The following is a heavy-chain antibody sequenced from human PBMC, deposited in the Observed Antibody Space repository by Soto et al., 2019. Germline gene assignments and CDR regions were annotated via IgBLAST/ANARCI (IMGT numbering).Heavy chain of an antibody. D-gene: IGHD3-22*01. V-gene: IGHV4-31*03. CDR2: IYYSGST. Sequence: QVQLQESGPGLVKPSQTLSLTCTVSGGSISSGGYYWSWIRQHPGKGLEWIGYIYYSGSTYYNPSLKSRVTISVDTSKNQFSLKLSSVTAADTAVYYCARDSHYDSSGYYPRGYYYGMDVWGQGTTVTVSS. CDR1: GGSISSGGYY. J-gene: IGHJ6*02. CDR3: ARDSHYDSSGYYPRGYYYGMDV.